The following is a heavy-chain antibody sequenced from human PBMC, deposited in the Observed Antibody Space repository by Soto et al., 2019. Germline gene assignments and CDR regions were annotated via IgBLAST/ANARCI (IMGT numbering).Heavy chain of an antibody. J-gene: IGHJ4*02. D-gene: IGHD3-3*02. Sequence: PSETLSLTCTVSGSSINSSGYYWGWIRQPPGKGLEWIGSMFYGVSTYYNPSLKSRVTVSVDTSKNQFSLNLRSVTAADTAVYYCARLPSRHLVDYWGQGTLVIAPQ. CDR1: GSSINSSGYY. CDR3: ARLPSRHLVDY. CDR2: MFYGVST. V-gene: IGHV4-39*01.